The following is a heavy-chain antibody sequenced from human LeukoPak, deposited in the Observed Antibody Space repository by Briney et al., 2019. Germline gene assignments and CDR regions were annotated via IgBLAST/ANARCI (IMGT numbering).Heavy chain of an antibody. CDR1: GYTFTSYY. Sequence: ASVKVSXKASGYTFTSYYMHWVRQAPGQGLEWTGIINPSGGSTSYAQKFQGRVTMTRDTSTSTVYMELSSLRSEDTAVYYCARDLWQQRGYFDYWGQGTLVTVSS. CDR3: ARDLWQQRGYFDY. CDR2: INPSGGST. V-gene: IGHV1-46*03. D-gene: IGHD6-13*01. J-gene: IGHJ4*02.